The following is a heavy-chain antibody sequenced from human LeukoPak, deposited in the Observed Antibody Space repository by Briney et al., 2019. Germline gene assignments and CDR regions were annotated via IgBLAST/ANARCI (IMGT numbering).Heavy chain of an antibody. CDR1: GGTFSSYA. V-gene: IGHV1-69*06. Sequence: ASVKVSCRASGGTFSSYAISWVRQAPGQGLEWMGGIIPIFGTANYAQKFQGRVTITADKSTSTAYMELSSLRSEDTAVYYCARTEADRAPRGGEPDNWFDPWGQGTLVTVPS. J-gene: IGHJ5*02. CDR3: ARTEADRAPRGGEPDNWFDP. D-gene: IGHD1-14*01. CDR2: IIPIFGTA.